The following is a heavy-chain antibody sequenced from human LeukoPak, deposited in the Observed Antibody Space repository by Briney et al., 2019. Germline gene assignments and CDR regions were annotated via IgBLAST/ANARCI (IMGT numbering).Heavy chain of an antibody. CDR3: AKDMKSTYYYDSSGYYGY. J-gene: IGHJ4*02. V-gene: IGHV3-43*02. Sequence: GGSLRLSCAASGFTFSSYAMSWVRQAPGKGLEWVSAISGDGGSTYYADSVKGRFTISRDNSKNSLYLQMNSLRTEDTALYYCAKDMKSTYYYDSSGYYGYWGQGTLVTVSS. CDR2: ISGDGGST. D-gene: IGHD3-22*01. CDR1: GFTFSSYA.